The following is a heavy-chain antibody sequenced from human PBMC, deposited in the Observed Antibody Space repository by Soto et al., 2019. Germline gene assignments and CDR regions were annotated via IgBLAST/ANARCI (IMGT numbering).Heavy chain of an antibody. CDR3: AKAPTNYGSGSYYYY. J-gene: IGHJ4*02. D-gene: IGHD3-10*01. CDR2: ISGSGGST. Sequence: EVQLLESGGGLVQPGGSLRLSCAASGFTFSSYAMSWVRQAPGKGLEWVSAISGSGGSTYYADSVKGSFTTSRDNSKTTMYLRMNSLRSEDTAVYYCAKAPTNYGSGSYYYYWGQGTLVTVCS. CDR1: GFTFSSYA. V-gene: IGHV3-23*01.